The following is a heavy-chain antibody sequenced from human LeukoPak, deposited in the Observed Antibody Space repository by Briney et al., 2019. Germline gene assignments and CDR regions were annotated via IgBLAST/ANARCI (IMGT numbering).Heavy chain of an antibody. D-gene: IGHD4-23*01. V-gene: IGHV3-53*01. Sequence: PGGSLRLSCVASGIAVSDNYMSWVRQAPGKRPEWVSVFYSGGTTHYADSVKGRFTVSRDNSKNTLFLQMNSLGVEDTAVYYCARMFGGNGPDYWGQGTLVTVSS. CDR1: GIAVSDNY. CDR3: ARMFGGNGPDY. J-gene: IGHJ4*02. CDR2: FYSGGTT.